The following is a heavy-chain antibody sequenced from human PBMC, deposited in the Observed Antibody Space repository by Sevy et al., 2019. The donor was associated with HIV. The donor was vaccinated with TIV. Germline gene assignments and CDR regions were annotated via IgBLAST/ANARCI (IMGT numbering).Heavy chain of an antibody. J-gene: IGHJ4*02. V-gene: IGHV3-23*01. CDR1: GFTISKYS. CDR3: AREECTKPHDY. D-gene: IGHD2-8*01. Sequence: GGSLRLSCAASGFTISKYSMSWVRQPPGKGLEWVSTLSFGCGELNHADSVKGRLPIASDNSKNSLYLQMNNRRAEDTAVYCAREECTKPHDYWGQGTLVTVSS. CDR2: LSFGCGEL.